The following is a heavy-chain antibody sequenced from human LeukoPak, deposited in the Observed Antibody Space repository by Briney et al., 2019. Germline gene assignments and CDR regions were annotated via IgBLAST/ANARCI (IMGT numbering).Heavy chain of an antibody. CDR1: GFTFRSYA. V-gene: IGHV3-23*01. CDR2: ISGSGAST. J-gene: IGHJ4*02. Sequence: GGSLRLSCAASGFTFRSYAMSWVRQAPGKGLEWVSAISGSGASTYYADSVKGRFTISRDNAKNTLYLQMNSLRAEDTAVYYCARGATYAYYQDYWGQGTLVTVSS. CDR3: ARGATYAYYQDY. D-gene: IGHD1-26*01.